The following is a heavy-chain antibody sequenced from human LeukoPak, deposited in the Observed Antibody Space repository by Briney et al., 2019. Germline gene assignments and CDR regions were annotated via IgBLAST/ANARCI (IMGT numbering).Heavy chain of an antibody. CDR2: ISAYNGNT. J-gene: IGHJ5*02. D-gene: IGHD3-10*02. Sequence: ASVKVSCKASGYTFTSYGISWVRQAPGQGLEWMGWISAYNGNTNYAQKLQGRVTMTTDTSTSTAYMELRSLRSDDTAVYYCARDHGSFMFSNWFDPLGPGNPGHRLL. CDR3: ARDHGSFMFSNWFDP. CDR1: GYTFTSYG. V-gene: IGHV1-18*01.